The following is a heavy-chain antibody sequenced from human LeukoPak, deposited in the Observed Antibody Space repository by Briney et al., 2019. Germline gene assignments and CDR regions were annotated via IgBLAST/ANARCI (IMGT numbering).Heavy chain of an antibody. CDR3: ARAPSQAREGYAPLFIDY. V-gene: IGHV3-7*04. CDR2: IKTDGSEK. J-gene: IGHJ4*02. CDR1: GFTFSNYW. Sequence: PGGSLRLSCEGSGFTFSNYWMGWVRQAPGKGLQWVANIKTDGSEKYYVDSVKGRFTISRDNAKNSLYLQMNSLRAEDTAVYYCARAPSQAREGYAPLFIDYWGQGTLVTVSS. D-gene: IGHD2-2*01.